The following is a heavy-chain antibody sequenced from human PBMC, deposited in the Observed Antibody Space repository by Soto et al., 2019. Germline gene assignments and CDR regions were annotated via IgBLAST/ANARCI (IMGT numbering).Heavy chain of an antibody. V-gene: IGHV4-59*01. D-gene: IGHD3-22*01. CDR1: GGSIRNYY. Sequence: SETLSLTCTVSGGSIRNYYWNWIRQPPGKGLEWIGYIYDSGTTNYNPSLASRVTMSVDTSKGQFSLKLSSVTAADTAVYYCARARTPYYYDSTGYFLFDPWGQGTLVTVSS. J-gene: IGHJ5*02. CDR3: ARARTPYYYDSTGYFLFDP. CDR2: IYDSGTT.